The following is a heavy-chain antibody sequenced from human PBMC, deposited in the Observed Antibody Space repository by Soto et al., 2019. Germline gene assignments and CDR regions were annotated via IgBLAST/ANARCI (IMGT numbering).Heavy chain of an antibody. V-gene: IGHV3-30*18. J-gene: IGHJ6*02. CDR1: GFTFSSYG. Sequence: QVQLVESGGGVVQPGRSLRLSCAASGFTFSSYGMHWVRQAPGKGLEWVAVISYDGSNKYYADSVKGRFTISRDNSKNTLYLQMNSLRAEDTAVYYCAKKGGGMVRGVIDEYYYYYYGMDVWGQGTTVTVSS. CDR2: ISYDGSNK. D-gene: IGHD3-10*01. CDR3: AKKGGGMVRGVIDEYYYYYYGMDV.